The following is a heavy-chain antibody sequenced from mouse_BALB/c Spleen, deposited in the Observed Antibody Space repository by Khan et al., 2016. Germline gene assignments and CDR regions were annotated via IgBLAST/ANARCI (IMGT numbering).Heavy chain of an antibody. CDR2: IWAGGST. Sequence: QVQLKESGPGLVAPSQSLSITCTVSGFSLTNSGVHWVRQPPGKGLDWLGVIWAGGSTDYNSALMSRLSITKDNSQNQVFLEMNSLQTDDTAMYYSARDDQDYDAWFASWGQGTLVTVSA. V-gene: IGHV2-9*02. CDR3: ARDDQDYDAWFAS. CDR1: GFSLTNSG. J-gene: IGHJ3*01. D-gene: IGHD2-4*01.